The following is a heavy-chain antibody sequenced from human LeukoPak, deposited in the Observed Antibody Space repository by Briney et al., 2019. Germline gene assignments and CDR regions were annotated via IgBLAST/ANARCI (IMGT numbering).Heavy chain of an antibody. Sequence: PSETLSLTCTVSGGSISNYYWSWIRQPPGKGLEWIGSIYYSGSTYYNPSLKSRVTISVDTSKNQFSLKLSSVTAADTAVYYCARGPAGWETFDYWGQGTLVTVSS. V-gene: IGHV4-59*12. CDR3: ARGPAGWETFDY. CDR1: GGSISNYY. D-gene: IGHD1-26*01. CDR2: IYYSGST. J-gene: IGHJ4*02.